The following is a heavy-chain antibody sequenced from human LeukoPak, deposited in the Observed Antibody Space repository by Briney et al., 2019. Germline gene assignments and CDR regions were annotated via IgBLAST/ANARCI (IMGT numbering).Heavy chain of an antibody. CDR1: GYSFSTYW. V-gene: IGHV5-51*01. Sequence: GESLKISCKGSGYSFSTYWIVWVRQMPGKGLEWMGIIYPGDSDTSYSPSFQGQVTISADKPINTAYLKWTSLKASDTAMYYCAREWNSMDSGGYPGWFAPWGQGTLVTV. CDR2: IYPGDSDT. J-gene: IGHJ5*02. CDR3: AREWNSMDSGGYPGWFAP. D-gene: IGHD3-10*01.